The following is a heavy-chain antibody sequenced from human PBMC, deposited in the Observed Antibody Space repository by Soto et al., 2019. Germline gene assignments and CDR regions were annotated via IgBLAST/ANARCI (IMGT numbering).Heavy chain of an antibody. CDR3: ARVLYSSSWYLTDDAFDI. V-gene: IGHV1-8*01. Sequence: ASVKVSRKASGYTFTSYDINWVRQATGKGHERMGWMNPNSGNTGYAQKFQGRVTMTRNTSISTAYMELSSLRSEDTAVYYCARVLYSSSWYLTDDAFDIWGQGTMVTVSS. D-gene: IGHD6-13*01. J-gene: IGHJ3*02. CDR1: GYTFTSYD. CDR2: MNPNSGNT.